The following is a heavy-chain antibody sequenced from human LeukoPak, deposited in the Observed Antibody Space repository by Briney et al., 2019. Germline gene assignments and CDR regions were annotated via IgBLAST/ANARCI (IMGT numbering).Heavy chain of an antibody. V-gene: IGHV4-30-4*08. CDR2: IYYSGST. CDR1: GDSSSSGDYF. J-gene: IGHJ3*02. D-gene: IGHD1-26*01. CDR3: AREGDSGSYGDAFDI. Sequence: SETLSLTCTVSGDSSSSGDYFWNWIRQPPGKGLEWLGYIYYSGSTYYNPSLKSRVSISVDKSKNQFFLKLTSVTAADTAVYYCAREGDSGSYGDAFDIWGQGTMVTVSS.